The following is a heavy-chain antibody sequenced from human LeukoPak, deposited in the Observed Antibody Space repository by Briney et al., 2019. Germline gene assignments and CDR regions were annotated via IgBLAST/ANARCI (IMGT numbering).Heavy chain of an antibody. Sequence: GGSLRLSCAASGFTFSSYAMHWVRQAPGKGLEGVAVISYDGSNKYYADSVKGRFTISRDNSKNTLYLQLNSLRPDDTAVYYCARDQLAYSGYDTLFDYWGQGTLVTVSS. CDR3: ARDQLAYSGYDTLFDY. CDR1: GFTFSSYA. V-gene: IGHV3-30-3*01. J-gene: IGHJ4*02. D-gene: IGHD5-12*01. CDR2: ISYDGSNK.